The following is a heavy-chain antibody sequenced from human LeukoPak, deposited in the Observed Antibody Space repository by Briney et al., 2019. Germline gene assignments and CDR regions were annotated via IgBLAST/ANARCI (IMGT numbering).Heavy chain of an antibody. CDR2: IWYDTSNK. V-gene: IGHV3-33*01. D-gene: IGHD6-13*01. J-gene: IGHJ5*02. CDR3: ARDLAAAGTWFDP. Sequence: PGRSLRLSCAASGFTFSSYGMHWVRQAPGKGLEWVAVIWYDTSNKYYADSVKGRFTISRDNSKNTPYLQMNSLRAEDTAVYYCARDLAAAGTWFDPWGQGTLVTVSS. CDR1: GFTFSSYG.